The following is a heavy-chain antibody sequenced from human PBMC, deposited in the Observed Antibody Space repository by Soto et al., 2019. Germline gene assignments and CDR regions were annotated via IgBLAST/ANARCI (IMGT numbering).Heavy chain of an antibody. D-gene: IGHD3-10*01. CDR1: GGSFSGYY. J-gene: IGHJ4*02. Sequence: QVQLQQSGAGLLKPSETLSLTCAVYGGSFSGYYWSWIRQPPGKGLEWIGEIKHSGSTNYNPSLKNRVTISVDTSKNQFSLKLSSVTAADTAVYYCARTLNYYGSGRRFDYWGQGTLVTVSP. CDR3: ARTLNYYGSGRRFDY. V-gene: IGHV4-34*01. CDR2: IKHSGST.